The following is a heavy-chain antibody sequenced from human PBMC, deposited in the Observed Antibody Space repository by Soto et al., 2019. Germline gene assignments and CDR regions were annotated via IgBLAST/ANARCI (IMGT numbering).Heavy chain of an antibody. CDR2: IVPLFGTT. Sequence: SVKVSCKASRDTFNTYAVSWVRQAPGEGLEWMGGIVPLFGTTKYAQRFQGRVTISADEPSSTAYMELSRLRSDDTAVYYCATAKFYFESSCDSFSVQFDHWGLGTLVTVSS. CDR1: RDTFNTYA. V-gene: IGHV1-69*13. CDR3: ATAKFYFESSCDSFSVQFDH. D-gene: IGHD3-22*01. J-gene: IGHJ4*02.